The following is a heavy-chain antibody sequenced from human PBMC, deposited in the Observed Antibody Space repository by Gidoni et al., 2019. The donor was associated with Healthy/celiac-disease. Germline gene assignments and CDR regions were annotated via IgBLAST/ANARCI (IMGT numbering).Heavy chain of an antibody. Sequence: QVQLVESGGGVVQPWSSLRLSCAASGFIFSNYGMHWVRQAPGKGLEWVAFIWYDGNKNYYADSVKGRFTISRDNAENTLYLQMNSLRAEDTAVYYCARDLQWSGSYNGAFDIWGQGTMVTVSS. D-gene: IGHD1-26*01. CDR2: IWYDGNKN. J-gene: IGHJ3*02. V-gene: IGHV3-33*01. CDR1: GFIFSNYG. CDR3: ARDLQWSGSYNGAFDI.